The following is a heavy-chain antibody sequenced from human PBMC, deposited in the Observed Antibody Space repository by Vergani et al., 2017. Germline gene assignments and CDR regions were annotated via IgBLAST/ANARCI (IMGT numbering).Heavy chain of an antibody. Sequence: VQLLESGGGLVQPGGSLRLSCAASGFTFSSYAMSWVRQAPGKGLEWVAVISYDGSNKYYADSVKGRFTISRDNSKNTLYLQMNSLRAEDTAVYYCAKLRNSGYDSASHFDYWGQGTLVTVSS. D-gene: IGHD5-12*01. CDR1: GFTFSSYA. CDR3: AKLRNSGYDSASHFDY. J-gene: IGHJ4*02. V-gene: IGHV3-30*18. CDR2: ISYDGSNK.